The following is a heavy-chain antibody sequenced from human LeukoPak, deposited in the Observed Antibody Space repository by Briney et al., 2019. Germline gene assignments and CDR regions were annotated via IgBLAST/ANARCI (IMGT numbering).Heavy chain of an antibody. V-gene: IGHV1-2*02. Sequence: GASVKVSCKASGHTVTGYHMHWVRQAPGQGLEWMGWINPNSGGTNYAQKFQGRVTMTRDTSISTAYMELSRLRSDDTAVYYCAAALMTTLRNHFDYWGQGTLVTVSS. CDR2: INPNSGGT. D-gene: IGHD4-17*01. J-gene: IGHJ4*02. CDR3: AAALMTTLRNHFDY. CDR1: GHTVTGYH.